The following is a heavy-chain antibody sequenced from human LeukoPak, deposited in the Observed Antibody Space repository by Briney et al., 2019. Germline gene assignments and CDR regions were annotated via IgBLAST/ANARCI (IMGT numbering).Heavy chain of an antibody. CDR3: ARVGSGYPKNWFDP. J-gene: IGHJ5*02. Sequence: PSETLSLTCTVSGGSISSYYWSWIRQPAGEGLEWIGRIYTSGSANYNPSLKSRVTMSVDTSKNQFSLKLSSVTAADTAVYYCARVGSGYPKNWFDPWGQGTLVTVSS. V-gene: IGHV4-4*07. CDR2: IYTSGSA. D-gene: IGHD3-3*01. CDR1: GGSISSYY.